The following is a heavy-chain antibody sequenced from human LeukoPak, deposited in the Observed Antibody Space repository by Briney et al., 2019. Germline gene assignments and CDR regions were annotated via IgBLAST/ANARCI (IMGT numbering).Heavy chain of an antibody. J-gene: IGHJ4*02. D-gene: IGHD5-12*01. CDR1: GFTFSSYW. CDR2: ISISGSTI. CDR3: ARDRSGYSGYDFFDY. V-gene: IGHV3-48*04. Sequence: GGSLRLSCAASGFTFSSYWMSWVRQAPGKGLEWVSYISISGSTIYYADSVKGRFTISRDNAKNSLYLQMNSLRAEDTAVYYCARDRSGYSGYDFFDYWGQGTLVTVSS.